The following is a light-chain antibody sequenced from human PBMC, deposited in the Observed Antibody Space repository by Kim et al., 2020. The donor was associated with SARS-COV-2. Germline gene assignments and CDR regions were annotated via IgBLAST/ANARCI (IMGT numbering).Light chain of an antibody. CDR2: AKN. J-gene: IGLJ2*01. CDR1: SHTFLD. CDR3: TSRDSRPYRVL. V-gene: IGLV3-19*01. Sequence: QPATHTRRGDSHTFLDAKWDQEKPGHAPILLVLAKNRRPSRFPDRSSASGSGTSAALTSTRTEPEDEGDYYCTSRDSRPYRVLFGGGTQLTVL.